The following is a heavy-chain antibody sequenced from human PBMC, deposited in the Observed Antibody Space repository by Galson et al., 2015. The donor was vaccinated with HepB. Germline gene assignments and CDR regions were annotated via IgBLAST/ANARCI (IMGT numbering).Heavy chain of an antibody. CDR2: IRSKAFGGTT. D-gene: IGHD3-22*01. CDR3: TRDSPLEVVMLFDY. J-gene: IGHJ4*02. V-gene: IGHV3-49*03. CDR1: GFTFGDYT. Sequence: SLRLSCAASGFTFGDYTMSWFRQAPGKGLEWVGFIRSKAFGGTTQYAASVKGRVTISRDDSTSVAYLQMNSLKTEDTAVYYCTRDSPLEVVMLFDYWGQGTLVTVSS.